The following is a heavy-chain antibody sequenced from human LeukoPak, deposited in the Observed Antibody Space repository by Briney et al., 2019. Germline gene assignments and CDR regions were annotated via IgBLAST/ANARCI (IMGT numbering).Heavy chain of an antibody. D-gene: IGHD1/OR15-1a*01. V-gene: IGHV4-59*08. J-gene: IGHJ6*03. CDR3: ARLGKTYYMDL. CDR1: GDSLSNYY. CDR2: LYHSGAA. Sequence: PSETLSLTCTVSGDSLSNYYWTRIPQTPGKGLEWIGNLYHSGAADYNPSLKTRVTTSVDTPKDQFSLSLRSSTAADTAVYFCARLGKTYYMDLWGTGTTVTVSS.